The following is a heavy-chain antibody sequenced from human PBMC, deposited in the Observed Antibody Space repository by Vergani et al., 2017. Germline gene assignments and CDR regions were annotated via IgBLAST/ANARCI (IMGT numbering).Heavy chain of an antibody. J-gene: IGHJ4*02. CDR3: ARGRDTMVRGATPVYDY. V-gene: IGHV4-34*01. CDR2: INHSGST. CDR1: GGSFSGYY. Sequence: QVQLQQWGAGLLKPSETLSLTCAVYGGSFSGYYWSWIRQPPGKGLVWSGEINHSGSTHYNPSLKSRVTITVDTSKNQFSLKLSSVTAADTAVYYCARGRDTMVRGATPVYDYWGQGTLVTVSS. D-gene: IGHD3-10*01.